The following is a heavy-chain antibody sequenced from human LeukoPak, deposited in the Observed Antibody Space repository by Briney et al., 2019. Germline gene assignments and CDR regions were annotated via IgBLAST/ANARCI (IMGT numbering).Heavy chain of an antibody. CDR1: GFTVSSYY. D-gene: IGHD4-17*01. CDR2: IYYSGST. V-gene: IGHV4-59*02. J-gene: IGHJ4*02. Sequence: GSLRLSCAASGFTVSSYYWSWIRQPPGKGLEWIGYIYYSGSTNYNPSLKSRVTISVDTSKNQFSLKLSSVTAADTAVYYCARTTLYGDYEVFDYWGQGTLVTVSS. CDR3: ARTTLYGDYEVFDY.